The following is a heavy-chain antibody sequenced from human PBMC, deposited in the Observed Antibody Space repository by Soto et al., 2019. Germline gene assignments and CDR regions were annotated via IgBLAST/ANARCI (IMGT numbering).Heavy chain of an antibody. D-gene: IGHD1-26*01. CDR1: EGTFNSYA. Sequence: QAQVVKSGADVRKPRSSVTLSCKASEGTFNSYASSCVRQAPGQGLACMGGIIPYYNTLNYAQKFQDRVTITADDSTNTVYMELSSLRSDDTAVYVWARGARLWDPFCFESWGQGSLVTVSS. J-gene: IGHJ4*02. V-gene: IGHV1-69*01. CDR3: ARGARLWDPFCFES. CDR2: IIPYYNTL.